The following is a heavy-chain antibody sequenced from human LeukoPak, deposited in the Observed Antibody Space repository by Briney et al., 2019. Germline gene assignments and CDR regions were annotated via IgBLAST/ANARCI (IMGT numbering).Heavy chain of an antibody. J-gene: IGHJ4*02. CDR3: ASMKGSGTYSSFDF. CDR1: GFTFSNYW. Sequence: SGGSLRLSCAASGFTFSNYWMSWVRKAPGKGLEWVANIKQDGSEKYYIDSVKGRFTISRANAKNSLYLQMNSLRCEEAAVYYCASMKGSGTYSSFDFWGQGTLVTVSS. V-gene: IGHV3-7*01. CDR2: IKQDGSEK. D-gene: IGHD3-10*01.